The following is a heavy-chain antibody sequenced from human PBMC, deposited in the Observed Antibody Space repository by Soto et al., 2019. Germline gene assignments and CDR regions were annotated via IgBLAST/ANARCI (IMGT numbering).Heavy chain of an antibody. J-gene: IGHJ6*02. V-gene: IGHV1-8*01. CDR1: GYTFTSYD. CDR2: MNPNSGNT. D-gene: IGHD3-3*01. CDR3: ARVVDFGVVIIESAGMDV. Sequence: ASVKVSCKASGYTFTSYDINWVRQATGQGLEWMGWMNPNSGNTGYAQKFQGRVTMTRNTSISTAYMELSSLRSEDTAVYYCARVVDFGVVIIESAGMDVWGQGTTVTVS.